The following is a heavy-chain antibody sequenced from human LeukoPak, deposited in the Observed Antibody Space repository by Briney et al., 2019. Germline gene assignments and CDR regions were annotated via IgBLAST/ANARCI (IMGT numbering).Heavy chain of an antibody. CDR2: INPNSGGT. J-gene: IGHJ4*02. V-gene: IGHV1-2*02. CDR3: ARGGEYQLLYISDY. CDR1: GYTFTGYY. Sequence: ASVKVSCKASGYTFTGYYMHWVRQAPGQGLEWMEWINPNSGGTNYAQKFQGRVTMTRDTSISTAYMELSRPRSDDTAVYYCARGGEYQLLYISDYWGQGTLVTVSS. D-gene: IGHD2-2*02.